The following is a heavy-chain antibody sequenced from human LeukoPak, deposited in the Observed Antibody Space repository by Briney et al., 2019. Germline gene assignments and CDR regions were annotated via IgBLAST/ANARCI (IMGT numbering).Heavy chain of an antibody. J-gene: IGHJ4*02. CDR2: INPSGGST. D-gene: IGHD3-10*01. CDR1: GYTFTSNY. V-gene: IGHV1-46*01. Sequence: ASVKVSCKASGYTFTSNYMHWGRQAPGQGLEWMGIINPSGGSTSYAQKFQGRVTMTRDTSTSTVYMELSSLRSEDTAVYYCARDSSESITMDRGVPRASDYWGQGTLVTVSS. CDR3: ARDSSESITMDRGVPRASDY.